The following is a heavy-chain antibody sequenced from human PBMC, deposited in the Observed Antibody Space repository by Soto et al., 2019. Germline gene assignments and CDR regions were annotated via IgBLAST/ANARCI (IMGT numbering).Heavy chain of an antibody. D-gene: IGHD2-2*01. CDR1: GYTFTSYG. V-gene: IGHV1-69*13. CDR2: IIPIFGKA. CDR3: ARVSVKYQLLNNWFDP. J-gene: IGHJ5*02. Sequence: SVKVSCKASGYTFTSYGISWVRQAPGQGLEWMGGIIPIFGKANYAQKFQGRVTITADESTSTAYMELSSLRSEDTAVYYCARVSVKYQLLNNWFDPWGQGTLVTVSS.